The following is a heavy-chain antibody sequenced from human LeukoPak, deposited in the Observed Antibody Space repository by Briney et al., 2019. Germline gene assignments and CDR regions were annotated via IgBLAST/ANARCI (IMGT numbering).Heavy chain of an antibody. Sequence: SETLSLTCTVSGGSISSYYWSWIRQPAGKGLEWIGRIYTSGSTNYNPSLKSRVTISVDKSKNQFSLKLSSVTAADTAVYYCARDPRNGYSYGSRGYPYYMDVWGKGTTVTVSS. V-gene: IGHV4-4*07. CDR3: ARDPRNGYSYGSRGYPYYMDV. CDR1: GGSISSYY. D-gene: IGHD5-18*01. J-gene: IGHJ6*03. CDR2: IYTSGST.